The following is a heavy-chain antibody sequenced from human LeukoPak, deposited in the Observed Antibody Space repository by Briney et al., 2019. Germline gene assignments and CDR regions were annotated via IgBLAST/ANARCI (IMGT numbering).Heavy chain of an antibody. Sequence: GRSLRLSCAASGFTFSSHGMHWVRQAPGKGLEWVAVIAHDGSNKDYADSVKGRITISRDNSKDTLYLQMNSLRTEDTAVYYCARDRGELRVWFDPWGQGTLVTVSS. V-gene: IGHV3-30*04. D-gene: IGHD1-1*01. CDR3: ARDRGELRVWFDP. CDR1: GFTFSSHG. CDR2: IAHDGSNK. J-gene: IGHJ5*02.